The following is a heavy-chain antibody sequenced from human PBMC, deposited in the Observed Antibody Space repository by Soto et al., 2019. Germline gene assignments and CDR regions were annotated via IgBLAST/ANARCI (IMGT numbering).Heavy chain of an antibody. CDR2: INPNSGGT. Sequence: ASVKVSCNASGYTFTGYYMHWVRQAPGQGLEWMGWINPNSGGTNYAQKFQGWVTMTRDTSISTAYMELSRLRSGDTAVYYCARESYYYDSSGYPHAFDIWGQGTMVTVSS. J-gene: IGHJ3*02. CDR3: ARESYYYDSSGYPHAFDI. D-gene: IGHD3-22*01. CDR1: GYTFTGYY. V-gene: IGHV1-2*04.